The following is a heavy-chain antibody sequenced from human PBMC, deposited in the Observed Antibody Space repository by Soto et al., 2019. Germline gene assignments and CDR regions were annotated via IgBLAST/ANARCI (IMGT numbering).Heavy chain of an antibody. V-gene: IGHV3-30-3*01. CDR2: ISYDGSNK. D-gene: IGHD6-13*01. Sequence: GGSLRLSCAASGFTFSSYAMHWVRQAPGKGLEWVAVISYDGSNKYYADSVKGRFTISRDNSKNTLYLQMNSLRAEDTAVYYCARDGRSSWYHQDYYYYYGMDVWGQGTTVTVSS. CDR1: GFTFSSYA. J-gene: IGHJ6*02. CDR3: ARDGRSSWYHQDYYYYYGMDV.